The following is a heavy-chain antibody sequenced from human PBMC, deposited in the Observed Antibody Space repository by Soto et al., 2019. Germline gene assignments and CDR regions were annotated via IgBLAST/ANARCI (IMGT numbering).Heavy chain of an antibody. CDR2: IYTSGST. CDR3: ARDLITMVRGVPSYGMDV. Sequence: QVQLQESGPGLVKPSETLSLTCTVSGGSISSYYWSWIRQPAGKGLEWLGRIYTSGSTNYNPSLKSRVTMSVDTSKNQFSLKLSSVTAADTAVYYCARDLITMVRGVPSYGMDVWGQGTTVTVSS. D-gene: IGHD3-10*01. J-gene: IGHJ6*02. V-gene: IGHV4-4*07. CDR1: GGSISSYY.